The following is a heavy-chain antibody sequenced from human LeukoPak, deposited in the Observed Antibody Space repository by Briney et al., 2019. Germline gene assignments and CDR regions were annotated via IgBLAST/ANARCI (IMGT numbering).Heavy chain of an antibody. Sequence: SVKVSRKASGGTFSSYAISWVRQAPGQGLEWMGGIIPIFGTANYAQKFQGRVTITADKSTSTAYMELSSLTSEDTAVYYCARDHRGVVVTADAFDIWGQGTMVTVSS. CDR3: ARDHRGVVVTADAFDI. CDR1: GGTFSSYA. CDR2: IIPIFGTA. J-gene: IGHJ3*02. V-gene: IGHV1-69*06. D-gene: IGHD2-21*02.